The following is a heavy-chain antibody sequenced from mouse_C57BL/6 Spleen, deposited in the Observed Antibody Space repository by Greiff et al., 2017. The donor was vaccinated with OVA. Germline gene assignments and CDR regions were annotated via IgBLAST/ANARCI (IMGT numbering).Heavy chain of an antibody. V-gene: IGHV2-5*01. CDR2: IWRGGST. CDR3: AKNYITGTGYFDV. Sequence: VHLVESGPGLVQPSQSLSITCTVSGFSLTSYGVHWVRQSPGKGLEWLGVIWRGGSTDYNAAFMSRLSITKDNSKSQVFFKMNSLQADDTAIYYCAKNYITGTGYFDVWGTGTTVTVSS. CDR1: GFSLTSYG. J-gene: IGHJ1*03. D-gene: IGHD4-1*01.